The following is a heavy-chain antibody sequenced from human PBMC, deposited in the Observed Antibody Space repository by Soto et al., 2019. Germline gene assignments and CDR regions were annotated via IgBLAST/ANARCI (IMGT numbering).Heavy chain of an antibody. V-gene: IGHV3-23*01. J-gene: IGHJ4*02. CDR1: GFTFDSYA. CDR2: VSGSGGNT. D-gene: IGHD4-4*01. Sequence: GSLRLSCAASGFTFDSYAMSWVRQAPGKGLEWVSGVSGSGGNTYHADSVKGRFTISRDNSKNTLYLQLNSLRAEDTAVYYCAKPLRTSNWYIFDYCGEGTLGTVSS. CDR3: AKPLRTSNWYIFDY.